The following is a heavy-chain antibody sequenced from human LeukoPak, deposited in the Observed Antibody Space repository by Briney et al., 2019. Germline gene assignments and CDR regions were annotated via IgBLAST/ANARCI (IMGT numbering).Heavy chain of an antibody. J-gene: IGHJ3*02. D-gene: IGHD3-22*01. CDR3: ARDYYDSSGYYYDDAFDT. CDR1: GYTFTSYY. CDR2: INPSGGST. Sequence: ASVKVSCKASGYTFTSYYMHWVRQAPGQGLEWMGIINPSGGSTSYAQKFQGRVTMTRDTSTSTVYMELSSLRSEDTAVYYCARDYYDSSGYYYDDAFDTWGQGTMVTVSS. V-gene: IGHV1-46*01.